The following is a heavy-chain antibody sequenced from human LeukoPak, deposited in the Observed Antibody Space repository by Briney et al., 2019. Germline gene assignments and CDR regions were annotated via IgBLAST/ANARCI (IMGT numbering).Heavy chain of an antibody. CDR3: AKGSLGSCRGVICYSLDY. J-gene: IGHJ4*02. Sequence: PGGSLRLLCAASGLTFSTYAMSWVRQSRAKGLVGVSTLSCSDAGTYYADCVKGRFTISRDNSKNTLYLQMNSLRAEDTATYYCAKGSLGSCRGVICYSLDYWGQGSLVTVSA. V-gene: IGHV3-23*01. D-gene: IGHD2-15*01. CDR1: GLTFSTYA. CDR2: LSCSDAGT.